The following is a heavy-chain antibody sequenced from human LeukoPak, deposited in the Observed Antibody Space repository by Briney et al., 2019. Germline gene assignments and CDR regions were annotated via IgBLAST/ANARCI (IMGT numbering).Heavy chain of an antibody. D-gene: IGHD3-3*01. CDR1: GYTFTSYG. J-gene: IGHJ6*03. V-gene: IGHV1-18*01. Sequence: ASVKVSCKASGYTFTSYGISWVRQAPGQGLEWMGWISAYNGNTNYAQKLQGRVTMTTDTSTSTAYMELRSLRSDDTAVYYCARRSQDDFWSGYYFGYYYHYMDVWGKGTTVTVSS. CDR3: ARRSQDDFWSGYYFGYYYHYMDV. CDR2: ISAYNGNT.